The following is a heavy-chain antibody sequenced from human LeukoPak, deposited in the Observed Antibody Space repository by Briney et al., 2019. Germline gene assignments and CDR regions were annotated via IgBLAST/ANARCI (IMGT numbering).Heavy chain of an antibody. CDR2: ITPSSGGT. J-gene: IGHJ3*02. CDR3: AKVASTTRRHDAFDI. CDR1: GYTLTDYY. V-gene: IGHV1-2*02. D-gene: IGHD1-1*01. Sequence: GASVKVSCKASGYTLTDYYIHWVRQAPGQGLEWMGWITPSSGGTIYAQKFQGRVTMTRDMSISTAYMELSRLRSDDTAVYYCAKVASTTRRHDAFDIWGQGTLVTVS.